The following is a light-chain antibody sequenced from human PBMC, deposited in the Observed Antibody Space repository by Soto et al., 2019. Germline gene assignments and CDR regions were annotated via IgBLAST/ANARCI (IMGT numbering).Light chain of an antibody. CDR1: ISNIGDNH. CDR2: YND. J-gene: IGLJ3*02. V-gene: IGLV1-47*02. Sequence: QSVLTQPPSASAAPGQRVTISCSGTISNIGDNHVSWYQQVPGKAPKLLISYNDQRPSGVPARFSGSKSGTSASLAISGLRSEDEADYYCAAWDDSLSGWVFGGGTKLTVL. CDR3: AAWDDSLSGWV.